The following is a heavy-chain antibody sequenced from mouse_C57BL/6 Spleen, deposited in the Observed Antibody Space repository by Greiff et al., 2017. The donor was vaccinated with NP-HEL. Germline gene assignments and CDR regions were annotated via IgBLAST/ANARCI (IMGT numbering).Heavy chain of an antibody. D-gene: IGHD1-1*01. CDR2: INSDGGST. CDR1: EYEFPSHD. CDR3: ARHGSRYGYLDV. V-gene: IGHV5-2*01. Sequence: EVMLVESGGGLVQPGESLKLSCESNEYEFPSHDMSWVRKTPEKRLELVAAINSDGGSTYYPDTMERRFIISRNTTEKTLYLQMSSLRSEETALNDSARHGSRYGYLDVWGTGTTVTVSS. J-gene: IGHJ1*03.